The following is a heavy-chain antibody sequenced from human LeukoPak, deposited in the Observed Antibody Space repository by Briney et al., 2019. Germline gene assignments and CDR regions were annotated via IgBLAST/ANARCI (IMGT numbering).Heavy chain of an antibody. Sequence: PGASLRLSCAASGLTFSSYAMSWVRQAPGKGLEWVSAISGSGGSTYYADSVKGRFTISRDNSKNTLYLQMNSLRAEDTAVYYCAKAGRGAQLVIDYWGQGTLVTVSS. D-gene: IGHD6-13*01. CDR3: AKAGRGAQLVIDY. CDR2: ISGSGGST. V-gene: IGHV3-23*01. CDR1: GLTFSSYA. J-gene: IGHJ4*02.